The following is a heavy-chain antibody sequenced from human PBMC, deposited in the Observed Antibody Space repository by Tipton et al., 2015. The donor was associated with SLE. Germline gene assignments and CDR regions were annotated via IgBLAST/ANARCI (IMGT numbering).Heavy chain of an antibody. CDR2: INHSGST. CDR3: VSPPDY. Sequence: TLSLTCAVYGGSFSGYYWSWIRQPPGKGLEWIGEINHSGSTNYNPSLKSRVTISVDTSKNQFSLKLTSVTAADAGVFYCVSPPDYWGQGTLVTVSS. V-gene: IGHV4-34*01. J-gene: IGHJ4*01. CDR1: GGSFSGYY.